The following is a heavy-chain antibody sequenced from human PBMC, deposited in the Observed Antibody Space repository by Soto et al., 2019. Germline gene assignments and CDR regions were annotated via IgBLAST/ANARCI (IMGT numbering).Heavy chain of an antibody. Sequence: LRLSCAASGFTLNNYAMSWVRQAPGKGLEWVSAISGSGDTTYYVDSVKGRFTISRDASRDTLHLEMNSLRAEDTAIYYCAKDKYTDTNSLFPFDYRGQGTLVTVSS. CDR3: AKDKYTDTNSLFPFDY. CDR2: ISGSGDTT. J-gene: IGHJ4*02. D-gene: IGHD2-2*02. V-gene: IGHV3-23*01. CDR1: GFTLNNYA.